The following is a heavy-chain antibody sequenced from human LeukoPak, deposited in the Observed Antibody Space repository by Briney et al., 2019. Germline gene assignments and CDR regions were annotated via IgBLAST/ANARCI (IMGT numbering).Heavy chain of an antibody. V-gene: IGHV1-69*01. J-gene: IGHJ3*02. D-gene: IGHD2-21*02. CDR3: ARDDSYAFDI. Sequence: ASVKVSCKASGGTFSSYAISWVRQAPGQGLEWMGGIIPIFGTANYAQKFQGRVTITADESTSTAYMELSSLRSEDTAVYYCARDDSYAFDIWGQGTMVTVSS. CDR2: IIPIFGTA. CDR1: GGTFSSYA.